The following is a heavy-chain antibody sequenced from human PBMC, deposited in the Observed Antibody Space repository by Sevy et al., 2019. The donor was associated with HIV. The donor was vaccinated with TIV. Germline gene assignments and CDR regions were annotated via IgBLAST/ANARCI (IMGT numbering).Heavy chain of an antibody. CDR3: ARRTDTMPLRGAFDI. D-gene: IGHD2-2*01. CDR1: GGSISSSNYY. Sequence: SETLSLTCKVSGGSISSSNYYWGWIRQPPGKGLEWIGSLYYSGSTYYNPSLKRRLTMSVDTSKNQFSLKLTSVTAADTAVYYCARRTDTMPLRGAFDIWGQGAMVTVSS. CDR2: LYYSGST. V-gene: IGHV4-39*01. J-gene: IGHJ3*02.